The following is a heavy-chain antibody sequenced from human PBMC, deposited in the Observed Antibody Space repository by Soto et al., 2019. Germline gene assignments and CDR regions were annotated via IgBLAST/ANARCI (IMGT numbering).Heavy chain of an antibody. Sequence: QVQLQESGPGLVKPSETLSLTCTVSGGSISSYYWSWIRQPAGKGLEWIGRIYTSGSTNYNPSLKSRVTTSVDTSKNQFTLKLSSVTAADSAVYYCARSTTEEVVPAAPLDLRGVDWFDPWGQGTLVTVSS. CDR1: GGSISSYY. D-gene: IGHD2-2*01. J-gene: IGHJ5*02. V-gene: IGHV4-4*07. CDR3: ARSTTEEVVPAAPLDLRGVDWFDP. CDR2: IYTSGST.